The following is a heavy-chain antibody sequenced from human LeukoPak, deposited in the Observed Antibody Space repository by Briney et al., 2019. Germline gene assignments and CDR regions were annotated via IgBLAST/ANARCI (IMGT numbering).Heavy chain of an antibody. D-gene: IGHD1-26*01. J-gene: IGHJ5*02. CDR1: GGSISSSSYY. Sequence: PSETLSLTCTVSGGSISSSSYYWGWIRQPPGKGLEWIESIYYSGSTYYNPSLKSRVTMSVDTSKNQFSLKLSSVTAADTAVYYCVPAGGSYHRGWFDPWGQGTLVTVSS. V-gene: IGHV4-39*07. CDR2: IYYSGST. CDR3: VPAGGSYHRGWFDP.